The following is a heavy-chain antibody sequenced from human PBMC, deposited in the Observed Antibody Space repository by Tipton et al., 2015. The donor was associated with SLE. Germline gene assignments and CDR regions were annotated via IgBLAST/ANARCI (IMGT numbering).Heavy chain of an antibody. V-gene: IGHV3-66*01. CDR3: ARGGISSGWSNWFDP. CDR2: IYSGGNR. Sequence: SLRLSCAASGFSINTNYMHWVRQAPGKGLEWVSIIYSGGNRYYADSVKGRFTISKDNSLNTLFLQMNSLRAEDSAVYYCARGGISSGWSNWFDPWGQGTLVTVSS. J-gene: IGHJ5*02. CDR1: GFSINTNY. D-gene: IGHD6-19*01.